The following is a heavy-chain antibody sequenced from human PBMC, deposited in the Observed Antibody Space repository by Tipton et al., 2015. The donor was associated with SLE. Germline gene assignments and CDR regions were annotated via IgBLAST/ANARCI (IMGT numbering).Heavy chain of an antibody. Sequence: TLSLTCAVSGGSISSGGYSWSWIRQPPGKGLEWIGYIYHSGSTYYNPSLKSRVTISVDRSKNQFSLKLSSVTAADTAVYYCARAGYDASGYFMNYFDYWGQGALVTVSS. CDR3: ARAGYDASGYFMNYFDY. CDR1: GGSISSGGYS. D-gene: IGHD3-22*01. V-gene: IGHV4-30-2*01. J-gene: IGHJ4*02. CDR2: IYHSGST.